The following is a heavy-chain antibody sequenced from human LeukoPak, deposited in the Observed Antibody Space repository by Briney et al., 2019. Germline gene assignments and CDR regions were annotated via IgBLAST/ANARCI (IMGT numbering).Heavy chain of an antibody. V-gene: IGHV4-39*01. CDR1: GGPISSSSYY. CDR3: ASHYYDSSGYYLLNY. J-gene: IGHJ4*02. D-gene: IGHD3-22*01. CDR2: IYYSGST. Sequence: PSETLSLTCTVSGGPISSSSYYWGWIRQPPGKGLEWIGSIYYSGSTYYNPSLKSRVTISVDTSKNQFSLKLSSVTAADTAVYYCASHYYDSSGYYLLNYWGQGTLVTVSS.